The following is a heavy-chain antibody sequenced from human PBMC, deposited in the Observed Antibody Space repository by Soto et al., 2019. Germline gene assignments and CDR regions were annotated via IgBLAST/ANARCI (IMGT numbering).Heavy chain of an antibody. CDR3: ARSPQRLNLARGLLASWFDS. CDR2: VKQSGST. Sequence: NPSETLSLTCAVYGGSLSGNVWGGIRQPPGKGLEWMGEVKQSGSTSYNPSLKSRVTISVDTSRSQISLKVNSVTAADTAVYYCARSPQRLNLARGLLASWFDSWAQGIPVPVSS. J-gene: IGHJ5*01. D-gene: IGHD3-10*01. CDR1: GGSLSGNV. V-gene: IGHV4-34*01.